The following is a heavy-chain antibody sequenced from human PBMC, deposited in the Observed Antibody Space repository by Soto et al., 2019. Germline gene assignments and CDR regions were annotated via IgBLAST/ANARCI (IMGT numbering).Heavy chain of an antibody. CDR2: ISYDGSNK. Sequence: QVQLVESGGGVVQPGRSLRLSCAASGFTFSSYAMHWVRQAPGKGLEWVAVISYDGSNKYYADSVKGRFTISRDNSKNTLYLQMNSLRGEDTSVYYCARRISTSSWGGMDVWGQGTTVTVSS. CDR3: ARRISTSSWGGMDV. CDR1: GFTFSSYA. V-gene: IGHV3-30-3*01. D-gene: IGHD2-2*01. J-gene: IGHJ6*02.